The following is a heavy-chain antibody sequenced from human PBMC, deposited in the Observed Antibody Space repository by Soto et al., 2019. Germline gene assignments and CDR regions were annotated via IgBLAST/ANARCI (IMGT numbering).Heavy chain of an antibody. V-gene: IGHV4-31*03. CDR2: IYYSGST. D-gene: IGHD2-15*01. CDR1: GGSISSGGYY. CDR3: ARAGPDRIDY. Sequence: SETLSLTCTVSGGSISSGGYYWSWIRQHPGKGLEWIGYIYYSGSTYYNPSLKSRVTISVDTSKNQFSLKLSSVTAADTAVYYCARAGPDRIDYWGQGTLVTVCS. J-gene: IGHJ4*02.